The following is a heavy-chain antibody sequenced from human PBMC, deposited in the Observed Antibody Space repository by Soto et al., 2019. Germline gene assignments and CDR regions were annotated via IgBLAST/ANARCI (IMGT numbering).Heavy chain of an antibody. J-gene: IGHJ5*02. CDR3: ARLRIATNNPKWFDP. CDR2: IYVTGAV. D-gene: IGHD2-21*01. CDR1: GAALNSGNYY. Sequence: SETLSLTCSVSGAALNSGNYYLSWIRQVPGKGLEWIGHIYVTGAVDYNPSLRDRITISQDTSERQFSLNLRLVTAADTAVYYCARLRIATNNPKWFDPSGQGTVITLSS. V-gene: IGHV4-31*03.